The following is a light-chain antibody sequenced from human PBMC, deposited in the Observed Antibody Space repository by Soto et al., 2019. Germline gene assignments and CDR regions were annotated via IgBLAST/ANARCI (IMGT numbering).Light chain of an antibody. V-gene: IGKV1-17*01. Sequence: DIQMTQSPSSLSASVGDRVTITCRASQGIRDALGWYQQKPGKVPKRLIYSASSLQNGVPSRFSGSGSETVFTLTISSLQPEDFATYYCQHYNDYSPYTFGQGTKLEIK. CDR3: QHYNDYSPYT. J-gene: IGKJ2*01. CDR2: SAS. CDR1: QGIRDA.